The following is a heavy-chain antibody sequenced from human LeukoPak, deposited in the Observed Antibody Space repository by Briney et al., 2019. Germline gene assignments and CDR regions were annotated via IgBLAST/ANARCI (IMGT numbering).Heavy chain of an antibody. Sequence: SETLSLTCTVSGGSISSYYWSWIRQPPGKGLEWIGYIHYSGSTNYNPSLKSRVTISVDTSKNQFSLKLSSVTAADTAVYYCARGDSGYDFIDYWGQGTLVTVSS. CDR1: GGSISSYY. CDR2: IHYSGST. V-gene: IGHV4-59*08. J-gene: IGHJ4*02. CDR3: ARGDSGYDFIDY. D-gene: IGHD5-12*01.